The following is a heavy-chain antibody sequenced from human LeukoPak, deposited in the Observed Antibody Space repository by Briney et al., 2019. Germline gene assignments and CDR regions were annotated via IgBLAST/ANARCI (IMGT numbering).Heavy chain of an antibody. J-gene: IGHJ3*02. V-gene: IGHV4-59*01. CDR3: ARVWSGDAFDI. CDR2: IYYSGST. D-gene: IGHD3-16*01. Sequence: SETLSLTCTVSGGSISSYYWSWIRQPPGKGLEWIGYIYYSGSTNYNPSLKSRVTISVDTSKNQFSLKLSSVTAADTAAYYCARVWSGDAFDIWGQGTMVTVSS. CDR1: GGSISSYY.